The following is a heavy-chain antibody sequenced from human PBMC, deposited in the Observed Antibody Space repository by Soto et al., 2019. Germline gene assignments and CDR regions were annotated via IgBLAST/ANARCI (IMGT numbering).Heavy chain of an antibody. CDR2: IKEDGSQT. CDR3: ARGGWDPH. V-gene: IGHV3-7*03. D-gene: IGHD1-26*01. Sequence: EVKLVESGGGLVQPGGSLRLSCAASGFTFRSSWMSWVRQAPGKGLEWAAIIKEDGSQTYFADSVKGRFTMSSDNAKNSLYLQMNSLRPEDTGVYYCARGGWDPHWGQGTLVTVSS. J-gene: IGHJ1*01. CDR1: GFTFRSSW.